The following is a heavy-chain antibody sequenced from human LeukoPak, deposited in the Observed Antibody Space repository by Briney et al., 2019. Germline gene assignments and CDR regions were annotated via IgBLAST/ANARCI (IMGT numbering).Heavy chain of an antibody. CDR1: GFTFSSYE. Sequence: PGGSLRLSCAASGFTFSSYEMNWVRQAPGKGLEWVSYISSSGSTIYYADSVKGRFTISRDTSKNTLYLQMNSLRAEDTAVYYCARLSANSSAYFFDYWGQGTLVTVSS. D-gene: IGHD3-22*01. V-gene: IGHV3-48*03. CDR3: ARLSANSSAYFFDY. J-gene: IGHJ4*02. CDR2: ISSSGSTI.